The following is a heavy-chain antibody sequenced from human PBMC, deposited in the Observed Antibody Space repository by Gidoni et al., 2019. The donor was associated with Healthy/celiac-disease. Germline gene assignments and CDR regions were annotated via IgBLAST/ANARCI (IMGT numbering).Heavy chain of an antibody. Sequence: EVQLVESGGGLVQPGGSLRRSCAPSGCPFSSYSMNWVRQAPGKGLEWVSYISSSSSTIYYADSVKGRFTISRDNAKNSLYLQMNSLRAEDTAVYYCARDPTVTTFWYFDLWGRGTLVTVSS. J-gene: IGHJ2*01. V-gene: IGHV3-48*01. CDR3: ARDPTVTTFWYFDL. CDR1: GCPFSSYS. D-gene: IGHD4-17*01. CDR2: ISSSSSTI.